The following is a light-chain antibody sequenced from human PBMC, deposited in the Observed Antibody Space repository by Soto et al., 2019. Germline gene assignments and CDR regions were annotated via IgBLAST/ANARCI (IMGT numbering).Light chain of an antibody. CDR2: ENN. Sequence: QSVLTQPPSVSAAPGQKVTISCSGSSSNIGNNYVSWYQQLPGTAPKLLIYENNKRPSGIPDRFSGSKSGTSATLGITGLQTGDEADYYCGTWDSSLSAYVFGTGTKVXXL. J-gene: IGLJ1*01. V-gene: IGLV1-51*02. CDR1: SSNIGNNY. CDR3: GTWDSSLSAYV.